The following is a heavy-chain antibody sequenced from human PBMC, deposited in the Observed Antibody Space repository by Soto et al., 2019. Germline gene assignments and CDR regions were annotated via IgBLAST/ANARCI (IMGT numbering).Heavy chain of an antibody. CDR2: IKSKTDGGTT. J-gene: IGHJ6*02. CDR1: GFTFSNAW. CDR3: TTGDFPNYYYYGMDV. V-gene: IGHV3-15*07. D-gene: IGHD3-3*01. Sequence: GGSLRLSCAASGFTFSNAWMNWVRQAPGKGLEWVGRIKSKTDGGTTDYAAPVKGRFTISRDDSKNTLYLQMNSLKTEDTAVYYCTTGDFPNYYYYGMDVWGQGTTVTVSS.